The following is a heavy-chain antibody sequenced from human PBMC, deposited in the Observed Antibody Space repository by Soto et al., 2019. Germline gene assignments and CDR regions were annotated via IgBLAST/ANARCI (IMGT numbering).Heavy chain of an antibody. CDR1: GFTFGDYA. CDR3: TRDFTPIVVVAATPGGSNY. J-gene: IGHJ4*02. V-gene: IGHV3-49*04. Sequence: PGGSLRLSCTASGFTFGDYAMSWVRQAPGKGLEWVGFIRSKAYGGTTEYAASVKGRFTISRDDSKSIAYLQMNSLKTEDTAVYYCTRDFTPIVVVAATPGGSNYWGQGTLVTVSS. CDR2: IRSKAYGGTT. D-gene: IGHD2-15*01.